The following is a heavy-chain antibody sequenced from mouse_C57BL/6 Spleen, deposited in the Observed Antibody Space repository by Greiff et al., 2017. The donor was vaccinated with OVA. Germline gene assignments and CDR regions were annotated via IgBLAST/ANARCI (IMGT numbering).Heavy chain of an antibody. CDR2: INPYNGDT. V-gene: IGHV1-20*01. CDR3: AREDYYSSSIRWGY. J-gene: IGHJ2*01. CDR1: GYSFTGYF. Sequence: VQLKESGPELVKPGDSVKISCKASGYSFTGYFMNWVMQSHGKSLEWIGRINPYNGDTFYNQKFKGKATLTVDKSSSTAHMELRNLTSEDAAVYYCAREDYYSSSIRWGYWGQGTTLTVSS. D-gene: IGHD1-1*01.